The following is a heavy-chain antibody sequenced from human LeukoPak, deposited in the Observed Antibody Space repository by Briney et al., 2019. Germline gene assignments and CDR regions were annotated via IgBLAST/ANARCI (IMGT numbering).Heavy chain of an antibody. CDR2: IRDSGWNT. CDR3: AKERYYGSGTYPPYYFDH. CDR1: GFTFSSFA. D-gene: IGHD3-10*01. V-gene: IGHV3-23*01. J-gene: IGHJ4*02. Sequence: GGSLRLSCAASGFTFSSFAMHWVRQAPGKGREWVAVIRDSGWNTHYADSVKGRFTTSRDNSKNTLYLQMNSLRAEDTAVYYCAKERYYGSGTYPPYYFDHWGQGTLVTVSS.